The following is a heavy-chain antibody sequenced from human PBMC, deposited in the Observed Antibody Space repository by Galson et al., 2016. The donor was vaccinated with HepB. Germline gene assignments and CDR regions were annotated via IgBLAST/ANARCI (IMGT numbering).Heavy chain of an antibody. CDR2: IYHSGST. CDR1: GDSITFNSA. CDR3: ARDRHGAGSYLTWFDA. D-gene: IGHD3-10*01. V-gene: IGHV4-4*01. Sequence: ETLSLTCAVSGDSITFNSAWSWIRQPPGQGLEWIGEIYHSGSTNYKPSLKSRISMSVDRAKNSFSLNLTSMTAADTAGYFCARDRHGAGSYLTWFDAWGQGIRVTVSS. J-gene: IGHJ5*02.